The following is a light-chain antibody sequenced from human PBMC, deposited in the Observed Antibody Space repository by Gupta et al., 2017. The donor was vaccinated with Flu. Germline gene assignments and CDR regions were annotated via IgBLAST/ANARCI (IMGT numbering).Light chain of an antibody. Sequence: EGATLSCRASQSVGKNFLGWYQQKPGQAPRLLIYGATSRAPGIPDRFSGSGSGTDFTLTISRLEPEDFAVYYCQQYATSPLTFGRGTKVEI. CDR3: QQYATSPLT. CDR2: GAT. J-gene: IGKJ4*01. V-gene: IGKV3-20*01. CDR1: QSVGKNF.